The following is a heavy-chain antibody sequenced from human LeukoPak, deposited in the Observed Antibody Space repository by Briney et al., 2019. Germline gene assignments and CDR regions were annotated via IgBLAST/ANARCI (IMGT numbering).Heavy chain of an antibody. CDR2: IYYSGST. D-gene: IGHD1-26*01. J-gene: IGHJ4*02. V-gene: IGHV4-59*01. CDR1: GGSLSSYY. CDR3: AREGFGGSYDY. Sequence: PSETLSLTCTVSGGSLSSYYWSWIRQPPGKGLEWIGYIYYSGSTSYNPSLKSRVTISVDTSKNQFSLKLSSVTAADTAVYYCAREGFGGSYDYWGQGTLVTVSS.